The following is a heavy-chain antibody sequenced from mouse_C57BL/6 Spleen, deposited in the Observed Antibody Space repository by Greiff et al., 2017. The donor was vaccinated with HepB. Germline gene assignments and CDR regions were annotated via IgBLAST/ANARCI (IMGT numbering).Heavy chain of an antibody. Sequence: QVQLQQSGAELVRPGASVTLSCKASGYTFTDYEMHWVKQTPVHGLEWIGAIDPETGGTAYNQKFKGKAILTADKSSSTAYMELRSLTSEDSAVYYCTRRDGSSYFDYWGQGTTLTVSS. V-gene: IGHV1-15*01. CDR3: TRRDGSSYFDY. D-gene: IGHD1-1*01. CDR1: GYTFTDYE. CDR2: IDPETGGT. J-gene: IGHJ2*01.